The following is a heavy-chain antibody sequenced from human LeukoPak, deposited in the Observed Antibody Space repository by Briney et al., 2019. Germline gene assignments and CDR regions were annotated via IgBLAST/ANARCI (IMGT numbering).Heavy chain of an antibody. CDR2: ISYDGSNK. V-gene: IGHV3-30*18. Sequence: GGSLRLSCAASGFTFSSYGMHWVRQAPGKGLEWVAVISYDGSNKYYADSVKGRFTIPRDNSKNTLYLQMNSLRAEDTAVYYCAKEDYYDSSNLYYFDYWGQGTLVTVSS. J-gene: IGHJ4*02. D-gene: IGHD3-22*01. CDR3: AKEDYYDSSNLYYFDY. CDR1: GFTFSSYG.